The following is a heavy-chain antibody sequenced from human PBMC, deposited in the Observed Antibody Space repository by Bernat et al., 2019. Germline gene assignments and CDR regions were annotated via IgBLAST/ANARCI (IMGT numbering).Heavy chain of an antibody. D-gene: IGHD3-10*01. CDR2: IIPIFGTA. CDR3: ARMVQGVSPSVFDY. Sequence: QVQLVQSGAEVKKPGSSVKVSCKASGGTFSSYAISWVRQAPGQGLWWMGGIIPIFGTANYAQKFQGRVTITTEESTSTAYMELSSLRSEDTAGYYWARMVQGVSPSVFDYWGQGTLVTVSS. CDR1: GGTFSSYA. V-gene: IGHV1-69*01. J-gene: IGHJ4*02.